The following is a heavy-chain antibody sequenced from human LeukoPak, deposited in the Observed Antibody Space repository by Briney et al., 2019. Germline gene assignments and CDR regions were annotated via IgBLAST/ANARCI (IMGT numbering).Heavy chain of an antibody. CDR1: GGSISSYY. J-gene: IGHJ4*02. CDR3: ARDVVAAPGTWDY. V-gene: IGHV4-59*01. Sequence: PSETLSLTCTVSGGSISSYYCSWIRQLPGKGLECIGYIYYSGSTNYNPSLKSRVTISVDTSKNQFSLKLSSVTAADTAVYYCARDVVAAPGTWDYWGQGTLVTVSS. CDR2: IYYSGST. D-gene: IGHD6-13*01.